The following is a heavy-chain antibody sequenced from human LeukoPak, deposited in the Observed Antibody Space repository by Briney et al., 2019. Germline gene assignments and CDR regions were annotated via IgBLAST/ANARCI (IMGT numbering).Heavy chain of an antibody. D-gene: IGHD2-15*01. CDR2: ITNSGENT. Sequence: GGSLRLSCEASGFSFPYGMSWVRQAPGKGLEWVSGITNSGENTYYADSVKGRFTISRDNSKNTLYLQMNSLRAEDTAVYYCAREDIVVVVAATPHYMDVWGKGTTVTVSS. J-gene: IGHJ6*03. CDR1: GFSFPYG. V-gene: IGHV3-23*01. CDR3: AREDIVVVVAATPHYMDV.